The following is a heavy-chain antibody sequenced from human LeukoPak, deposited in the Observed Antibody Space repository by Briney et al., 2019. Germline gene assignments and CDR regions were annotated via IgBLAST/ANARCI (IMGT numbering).Heavy chain of an antibody. D-gene: IGHD5-18*01. Sequence: SETLSLTCAVYGGSFSGYYWSWIRQPPGKGLEWIGEINHSGSTNYNPSLKSRVTISVDTSKNQFSLKLSSVTAADTAVYYCATLSTGVQLWLPFDYWGQGTLVTVSS. CDR3: ATLSTGVQLWLPFDY. V-gene: IGHV4-34*01. CDR2: INHSGST. J-gene: IGHJ4*02. CDR1: GGSFSGYY.